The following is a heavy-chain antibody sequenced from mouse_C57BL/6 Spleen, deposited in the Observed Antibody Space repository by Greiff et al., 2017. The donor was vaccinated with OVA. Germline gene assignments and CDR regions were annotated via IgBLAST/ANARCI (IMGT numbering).Heavy chain of an antibody. CDR1: GYAFSSSW. Sequence: VQLQQSGPELVKPGASVKISCKASGYAFSSSWMNWVKQRPGKGLEWIGRIYPGDGDTNYNGKFKGKATLTADKSSSTAYMQLSSLTSEDSAVYFCARSEGLRDYFDYWGQGTTLTVSS. D-gene: IGHD1-1*01. CDR3: ARSEGLRDYFDY. CDR2: IYPGDGDT. V-gene: IGHV1-82*01. J-gene: IGHJ2*01.